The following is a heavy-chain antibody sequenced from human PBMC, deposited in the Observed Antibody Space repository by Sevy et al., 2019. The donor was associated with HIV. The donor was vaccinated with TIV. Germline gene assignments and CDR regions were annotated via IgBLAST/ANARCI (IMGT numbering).Heavy chain of an antibody. CDR3: ARKGEGYNQYYFDY. J-gene: IGHJ4*02. CDR2: IYYNGRT. D-gene: IGHD5-12*01. Sequence: SETLSLTCNVSGGSPRSSTYLWGWIRQPPGKGLEGIGDIYYNGRTHNSPSPTSRVTQSVDTSKNQFSRKLSSVTAADTAVYYCARKGEGYNQYYFDYWGQGILVTVS. CDR1: GGSPRSSTYL. V-gene: IGHV4-39*01.